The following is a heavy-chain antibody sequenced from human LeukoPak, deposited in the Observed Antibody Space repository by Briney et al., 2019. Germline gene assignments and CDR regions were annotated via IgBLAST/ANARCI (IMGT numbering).Heavy chain of an antibody. CDR2: ISGSGGST. Sequence: PGVSLRLSCAASGFTFSSYAMSWVRQAPGKGLEWVSAISGSGGSTYYADSVKGRFTISRDNSKNTLYLQMNSLRAEDTAVYYCAKEKGGSGSYYCIDYWGQGTLVTVSS. J-gene: IGHJ4*02. CDR1: GFTFSSYA. V-gene: IGHV3-23*01. CDR3: AKEKGGSGSYYCIDY. D-gene: IGHD3-10*01.